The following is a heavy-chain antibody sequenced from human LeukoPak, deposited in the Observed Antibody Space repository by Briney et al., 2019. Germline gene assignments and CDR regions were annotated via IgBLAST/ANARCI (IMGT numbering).Heavy chain of an antibody. CDR3: ARGRVTIFGVVNYYYYYMDV. V-gene: IGHV1-69*05. CDR1: GGTFSSYA. CDR2: IIPIFGTA. Sequence: ASVKVSCKASGGTFSSYAISWVRQAPGQGLEWTGGIIPIFGTANYAQKFQGRVTITTDESTSTAYMELSSLRSEDTAVYYCARGRVTIFGVVNYYYYYMDVWGKGTTVTVSS. D-gene: IGHD3-3*01. J-gene: IGHJ6*03.